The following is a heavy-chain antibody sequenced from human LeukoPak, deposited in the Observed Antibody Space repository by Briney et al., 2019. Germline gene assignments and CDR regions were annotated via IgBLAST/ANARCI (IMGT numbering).Heavy chain of an antibody. D-gene: IGHD3-22*01. V-gene: IGHV5-51*01. CDR3: ARLSPNYYDSSGYYSDYYYGMDV. J-gene: IGHJ6*02. Sequence: GESLKISCKGSGYSFTSYWIGWVRQMPGKGLERMGIIYPGDSDTRYSPSFQGQVTISADKSISTAYLQWSSLKASDTAMYYCARLSPNYYDSSGYYSDYYYGMDVWGQGTTVTVSS. CDR2: IYPGDSDT. CDR1: GYSFTSYW.